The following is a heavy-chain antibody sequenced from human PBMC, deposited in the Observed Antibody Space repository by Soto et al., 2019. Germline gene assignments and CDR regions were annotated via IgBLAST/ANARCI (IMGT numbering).Heavy chain of an antibody. CDR1: GGTFSSYA. D-gene: IGHD2-15*01. CDR2: IIPIFGTA. CDR3: ARGVQPVLVVPYYYYGMDV. Sequence: QVQLVQSGAEVKKPGSSVKVSCKASGGTFSSYAISWVRQAPGQGLEWMGGIIPIFGTANYAQKFQGRVTITADESTSTAYMELSSLRSEDTAVYYCARGVQPVLVVPYYYYGMDVWGQGTTVTVSS. V-gene: IGHV1-69*01. J-gene: IGHJ6*02.